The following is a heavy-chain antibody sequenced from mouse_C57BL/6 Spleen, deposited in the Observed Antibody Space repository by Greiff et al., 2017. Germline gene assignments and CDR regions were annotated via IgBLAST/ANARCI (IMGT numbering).Heavy chain of an antibody. D-gene: IGHD1-1*01. J-gene: IGHJ3*01. CDR3: VGSSPFAY. CDR2: IYPGDGDT. CDR1: GYAFSSSW. Sequence: VQLQQSGPELVKPGASVKISCKASGYAFSSSWMHWVKQRPGKGLEWIGRIYPGDGDTNYNGKFQGKATLTADTSSSTAYMQLSSLTSEDSAVYFCVGSSPFAYWGQGTLVTVSA. V-gene: IGHV1-82*01.